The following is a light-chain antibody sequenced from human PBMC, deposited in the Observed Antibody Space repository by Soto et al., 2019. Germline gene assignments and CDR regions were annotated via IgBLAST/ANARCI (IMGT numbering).Light chain of an antibody. CDR2: EVS. V-gene: IGLV2-8*01. CDR1: SSDVGGYNY. Sequence: QSALTQPPSASGSPGQSVTISCTGTSSDVGGYNYVSWYQQHPGKAPKLMIYEVSKRPSGVPDRFSGSKSGNTASLTVSGPQAEEGADYYGTSYAGRNNLGFGGGTKLT. J-gene: IGLJ2*01. CDR3: TSYAGRNNLG.